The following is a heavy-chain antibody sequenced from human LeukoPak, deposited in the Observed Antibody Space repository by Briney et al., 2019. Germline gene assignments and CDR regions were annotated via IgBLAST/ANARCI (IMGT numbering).Heavy chain of an antibody. V-gene: IGHV4-59*08. CDR1: GGSISSYY. D-gene: IGHD2-2*01. Sequence: SETLSLTCTVSGGSISSYYWSWIRQPPEKGLECLGYIYYSGSTNYNPSLKSRVTISVDTSKNQFSLKLSSVTAADTAVYYCARHHCSSTSCYGPLGYYYGMDVWGQGTTVTVSS. CDR2: IYYSGST. J-gene: IGHJ6*02. CDR3: ARHHCSSTSCYGPLGYYYGMDV.